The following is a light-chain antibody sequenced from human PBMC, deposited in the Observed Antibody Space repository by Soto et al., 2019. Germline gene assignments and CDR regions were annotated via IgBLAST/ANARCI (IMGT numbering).Light chain of an antibody. CDR1: QDIDKY. CDR2: DAS. Sequence: DIQMTQSPSSLSASVGDRVTITCQASQDIDKYLNWYQQKPGKAPKLLIYDASNLETGVPSRFSGSGSGTDFTFTISSLQHEDIATYYCQQYGNFRTFGGGTKVEIK. V-gene: IGKV1-33*01. CDR3: QQYGNFRT. J-gene: IGKJ4*02.